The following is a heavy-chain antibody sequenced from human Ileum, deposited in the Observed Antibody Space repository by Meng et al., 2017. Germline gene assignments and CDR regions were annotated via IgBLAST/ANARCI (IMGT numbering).Heavy chain of an antibody. CDR2: IYYSGST. V-gene: IGHV4-39*07. D-gene: IGHD3-10*01. CDR3: ARVPGQPHKLHYYYGMDV. J-gene: IGHJ6*02. CDR1: GGSISSSSYY. Sequence: SETLSLTCTVSGGSISSSSYYWGWIRQPPGKGLEWIGSIYYSGSTYYNPSLKSRVTISVDTSKNQFSLKLSSVTAADTAVYYCARVPGQPHKLHYYYGMDVWGQGTTVTVSS.